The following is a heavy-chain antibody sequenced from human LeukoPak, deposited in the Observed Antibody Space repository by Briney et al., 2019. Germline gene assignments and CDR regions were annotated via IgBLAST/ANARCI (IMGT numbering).Heavy chain of an antibody. Sequence: KCGESLKISCKGSGYSFTSYWIGWVRQMPGKGLEWMGIIYPGDSDTRYSPSFQGQVTISADKSISTAYLQRSSLKASDTAMYYCARHARYDSSGYYGDWWFDPWGQGTLVTVSS. V-gene: IGHV5-51*01. J-gene: IGHJ5*02. CDR2: IYPGDSDT. CDR1: GYSFTSYW. CDR3: ARHARYDSSGYYGDWWFDP. D-gene: IGHD3-22*01.